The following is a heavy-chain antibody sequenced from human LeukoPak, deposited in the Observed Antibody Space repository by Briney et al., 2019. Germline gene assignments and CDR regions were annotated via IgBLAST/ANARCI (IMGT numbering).Heavy chain of an antibody. J-gene: IGHJ4*02. CDR3: ARDTMVRSFDY. CDR1: GYTFTGYY. CDR2: INPNSGGT. V-gene: IGHV1-2*02. D-gene: IGHD3-10*01. Sequence: AASVKVSCKASGYTFTGYYMHWVRQAPGQGLEWMGWINPNSGGTNYAQKFQGRVTMTRGTSISTAYMELSRLRSDDTAVYYCARDTMVRSFDYWGQGTLVTVSS.